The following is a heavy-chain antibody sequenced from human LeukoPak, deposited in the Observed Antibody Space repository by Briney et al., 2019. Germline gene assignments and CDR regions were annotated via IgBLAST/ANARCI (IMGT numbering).Heavy chain of an antibody. CDR1: GYTFTNYG. CDR2: ISAYNGNT. D-gene: IGHD3-22*01. V-gene: IGHV1-18*01. CDR3: ARREVVSAFSGYYYYYYYMDV. J-gene: IGHJ6*03. Sequence: GASVKVSCKASGYTFTNYGISWVRQAPGQGLEGMGWISAYNGNTNYAQKLQGRVTMTTDTSTSTAYMELRSLRSDDTAVYYCARREVVSAFSGYYYYYYYMDVWGRGTTVTVSS.